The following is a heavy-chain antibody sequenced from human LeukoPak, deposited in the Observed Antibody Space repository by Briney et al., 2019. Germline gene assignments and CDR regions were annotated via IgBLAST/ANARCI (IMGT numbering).Heavy chain of an antibody. CDR1: GGSISSYY. D-gene: IGHD6-13*01. CDR2: IYYSGST. CDR3: ARVTIAAAGTFWFDP. J-gene: IGHJ5*02. V-gene: IGHV4-59*01. Sequence: LETLSLTCTVSGGSISSYYWSWIRQPPGKGLEWIGYIYYSGSTNYNPSLKSRVTISVDTSKNQFSLKLSSVTAADTAVYYCARVTIAAAGTFWFDPWGQGTLVTVSS.